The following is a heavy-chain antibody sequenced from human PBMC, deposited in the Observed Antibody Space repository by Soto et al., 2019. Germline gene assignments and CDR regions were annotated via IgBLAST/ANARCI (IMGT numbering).Heavy chain of an antibody. D-gene: IGHD2-21*02. CDR2: IIPIFGTA. Sequence: ASVKVSCKASGGTFSSYPISWVRQAPEQGLEWMGGIIPIFGTANYAQKFQGRVTITADESTSTAYMELSSLRSEDTAVYYCARDPPGSGGDCCAFDYWGQGILVTVSS. CDR1: GGTFSSYP. V-gene: IGHV1-69*13. CDR3: ARDPPGSGGDCCAFDY. J-gene: IGHJ4*02.